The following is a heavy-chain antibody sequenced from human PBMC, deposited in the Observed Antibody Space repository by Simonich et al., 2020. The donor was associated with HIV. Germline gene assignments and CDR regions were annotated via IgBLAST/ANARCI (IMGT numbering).Heavy chain of an antibody. CDR1: GGSFSGYS. Sequence: QVQLQQWGAGLLKPSETLSLTCAVYGGSFSGYSWSWIRQPPGKGLGWIGENKHRGSTNSNPSLKSRVTISVDTSKNQFSLKLSSVTAADTAVYYCARRHPTTVTTPYFDYWGQGTLVTVSS. V-gene: IGHV4-34*01. CDR3: ARRHPTTVTTPYFDY. J-gene: IGHJ4*02. CDR2: NKHRGST. D-gene: IGHD4-17*01.